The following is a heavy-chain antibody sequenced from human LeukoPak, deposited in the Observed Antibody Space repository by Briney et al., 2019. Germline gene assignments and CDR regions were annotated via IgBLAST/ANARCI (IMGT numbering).Heavy chain of an antibody. Sequence: SETLSLTCTVSGGSISSYYWSWIRQPPGKGLEWIGHIYYSGSTYYNPSLKSRVTISIDTSKNLFSLKLSSVTAADTAVYYCAREDYYYGFGYWGQGTLVTVSS. J-gene: IGHJ4*02. CDR2: IYYSGST. CDR3: AREDYYYGFGY. CDR1: GGSISSYY. D-gene: IGHD3-22*01. V-gene: IGHV4-59*12.